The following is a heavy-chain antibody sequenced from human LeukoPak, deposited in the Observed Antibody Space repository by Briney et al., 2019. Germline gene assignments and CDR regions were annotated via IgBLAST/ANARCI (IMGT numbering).Heavy chain of an antibody. CDR2: IRASGGRT. CDR1: GITLSNYG. J-gene: IGHJ4*02. Sequence: GGSLRLSCAVSGITLSNYGMSWVRQAPGKGREWVAGIRASGGRTNYADSVKGRFAISRDNPRSTLYLQMNSLRAEDTAVYFCAKRGVVIRVILVGFHKEAYYFDSWGQGALVTVSS. V-gene: IGHV3-23*01. CDR3: AKRGVVIRVILVGFHKEAYYFDS. D-gene: IGHD3-22*01.